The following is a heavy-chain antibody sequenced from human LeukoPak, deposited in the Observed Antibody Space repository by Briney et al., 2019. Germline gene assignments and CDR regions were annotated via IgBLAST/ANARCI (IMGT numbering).Heavy chain of an antibody. V-gene: IGHV3-21*01. D-gene: IGHD6-19*01. CDR3: ARAGVAGTEGHFDY. CDR2: ISSSSSYI. Sequence: GSLRLSCAASGFTFSSYSMNWVRQAPGKGLEWVSSISSSSSYIYYADSVKGRFTISRDNAKNSLYLQMNSLRAEDTAVYYCARAGVAGTEGHFDYWGQGTLVTVSS. CDR1: GFTFSSYS. J-gene: IGHJ4*02.